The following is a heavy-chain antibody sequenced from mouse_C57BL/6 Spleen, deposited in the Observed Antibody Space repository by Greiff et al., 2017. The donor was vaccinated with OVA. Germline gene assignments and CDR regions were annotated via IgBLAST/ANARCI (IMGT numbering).Heavy chain of an antibody. Sequence: VMLVESGAELARPGASVKLSCKASGYTFTSYGISWVKQRTGQGLEWIGEIYPRSGNTYYNEKFKGKATLTADKSSSTAYMELRSLTSEDSAVYFCARDTTVSRGAMDYWGQGTSVTVSS. J-gene: IGHJ4*01. CDR1: GYTFTSYG. CDR3: ARDTTVSRGAMDY. D-gene: IGHD1-1*01. V-gene: IGHV1-81*01. CDR2: IYPRSGNT.